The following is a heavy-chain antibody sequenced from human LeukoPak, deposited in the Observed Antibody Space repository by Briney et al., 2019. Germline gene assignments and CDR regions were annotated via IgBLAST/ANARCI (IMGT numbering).Heavy chain of an antibody. CDR1: GFTVSSNY. CDR2: IYSGGST. Sequence: GGSQRLSCAASGFTVSSNYMSWVRQAPGKGLEWVSVIYSGGSTYYADSVKGRFTISRDNSKNTLYLQMNSLRAEDTAVYYCARENTEMYYYYGMDVWGQGTTVTVSS. V-gene: IGHV3-66*01. CDR3: ARENTEMYYYYGMDV. J-gene: IGHJ6*02. D-gene: IGHD5-24*01.